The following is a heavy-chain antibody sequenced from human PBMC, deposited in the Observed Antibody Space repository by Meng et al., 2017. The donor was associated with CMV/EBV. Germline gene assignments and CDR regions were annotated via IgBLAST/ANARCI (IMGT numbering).Heavy chain of an antibody. J-gene: IGHJ4*02. CDR2: ISSSSSYI. CDR1: GFTFSSYS. Sequence: GESLKISCAASGFTFSSYSMNWVRQAPGKGLEWVSSISSSSSYIYYADSVKGRFPISRDNAKNSLYLQMNSLRAEDTAVYYCARDDSSYWGQGTLVTVSS. CDR3: ARDDSSY. V-gene: IGHV3-21*01. D-gene: IGHD3-22*01.